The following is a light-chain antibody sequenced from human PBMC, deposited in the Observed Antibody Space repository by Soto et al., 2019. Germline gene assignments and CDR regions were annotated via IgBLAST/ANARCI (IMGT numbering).Light chain of an antibody. CDR2: KAS. J-gene: IGKJ1*01. CDR1: QSISSW. CDR3: QQYNSYWT. Sequence: DIPMTQSPSTLSASVGDRVTITCRASQSISSWLAWYQQKPGKAPKLLIYKASSLESGVPSRFSGSGSGTEFTLTISSLQPGDFATYYSQQYNSYWTFGQGTKVEIK. V-gene: IGKV1-5*03.